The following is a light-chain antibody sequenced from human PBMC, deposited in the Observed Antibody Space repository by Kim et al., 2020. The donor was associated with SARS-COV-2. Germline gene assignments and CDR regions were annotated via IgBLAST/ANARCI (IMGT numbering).Light chain of an antibody. CDR1: RRHSIYN. Sequence: APVKLTCSLSRRHSIYNIEGHQQQPKKGPRYLMKLNNDGSHNKGDGIPDRFSGSGSGAERYLTGSSLQAEDEADYYCQTWGTGSQVFGTGTKLTVL. CDR2: LNNDGSH. CDR3: QTWGTGSQV. V-gene: IGLV4-69*01. J-gene: IGLJ3*02.